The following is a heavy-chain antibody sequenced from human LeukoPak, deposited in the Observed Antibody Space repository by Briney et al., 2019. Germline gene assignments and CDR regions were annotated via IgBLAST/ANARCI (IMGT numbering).Heavy chain of an antibody. Sequence: GGSLRLSCAASGFTLSSYAMTWVRQAPGRGLEWVSSVDGGGGGTYYADSVKGRFTISRDNSKDTLYLQMNGLKAEDTAVYFCAKQSAGSAAWYSLHYDFWGQGTLVTVSS. CDR3: AKQSAGSAAWYSLHYDF. CDR1: GFTLSSYA. J-gene: IGHJ4*02. V-gene: IGHV3-23*01. CDR2: VDGGGGGT. D-gene: IGHD6-13*01.